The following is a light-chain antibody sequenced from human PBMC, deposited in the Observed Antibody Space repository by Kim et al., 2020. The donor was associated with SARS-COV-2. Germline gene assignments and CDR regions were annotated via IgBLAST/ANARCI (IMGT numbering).Light chain of an antibody. V-gene: IGKV3-11*01. CDR1: QSVSSC. Sequence: SPGERATLSCRASQSVSSCLAGWYQKTGDQATRLICYCANRATGVPASWSGGGAAATFSIPISSRVAHDFSVFYCWQHNSSPPLTFGQGTQLEIK. J-gene: IGKJ5*01. CDR2: YCA. CDR3: WQHNSSPPLT.